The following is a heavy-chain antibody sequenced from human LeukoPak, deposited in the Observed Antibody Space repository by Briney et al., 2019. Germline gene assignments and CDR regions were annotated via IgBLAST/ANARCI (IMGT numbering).Heavy chain of an antibody. CDR2: ISAYNGNT. CDR1: GYTFTSYG. Sequence: ASVKVSCKASGYTFTSYGISWVRQASGQGLEWMGWISAYNGNTNYAQKLQGRVTMTTDTSTSTAYMEQRSLRSDDTAVYYCARAPTVTRSLTGWGQETLVTVSS. V-gene: IGHV1-18*01. CDR3: ARAPTVTRSLTG. J-gene: IGHJ4*02. D-gene: IGHD4-17*01.